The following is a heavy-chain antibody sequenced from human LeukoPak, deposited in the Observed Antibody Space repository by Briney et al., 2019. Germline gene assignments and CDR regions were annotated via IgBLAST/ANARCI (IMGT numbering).Heavy chain of an antibody. CDR1: GGSISNYY. J-gene: IGHJ4*02. V-gene: IGHV4-4*07. D-gene: IGHD2-21*02. Sequence: PSEALSLTCTVSGGSISNYYWSWIRQPAGKGLEWIGRIHTSGSTNYNPSLKSRITMSVDTSKNQFSLKLRSVMAADTAVYYCARAYCVGDCTVLHIYFDNWGQGTLVTVSS. CDR2: IHTSGST. CDR3: ARAYCVGDCTVLHIYFDN.